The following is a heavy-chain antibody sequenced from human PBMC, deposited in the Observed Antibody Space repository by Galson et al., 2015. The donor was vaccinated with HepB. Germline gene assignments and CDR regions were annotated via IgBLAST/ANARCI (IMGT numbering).Heavy chain of an antibody. CDR2: ISGSGGST. J-gene: IGHJ4*02. V-gene: IGHV3-23*01. CDR1: GFTFSSYA. Sequence: SLRLSCAASGFTFSSYAMSWVRQAPGKGLEWVSAISGSGGSTNYADSVKGRFTISRDNSKNTLFLQMNSLRAEDTAVYYCAKGRVMVTTLSFGNWGQGTLVTVSA. D-gene: IGHD4-17*01. CDR3: AKGRVMVTTLSFGN.